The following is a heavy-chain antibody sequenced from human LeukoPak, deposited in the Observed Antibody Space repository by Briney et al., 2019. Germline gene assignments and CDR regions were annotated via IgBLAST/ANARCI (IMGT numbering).Heavy chain of an antibody. D-gene: IGHD6-13*01. J-gene: IGHJ6*03. CDR1: GFTFDDYA. Sequence: GGSLRLSCAASGFTFDDYAMHWVRQAPGKGLEWVSLISWDGGSTYYADSVKGRFTISRDNSKNSLYLQMNSLRAEDTALYYCAKDGTLGIAAFQARYYYMDVWGKGTTVTVSS. V-gene: IGHV3-43D*03. CDR3: AKDGTLGIAAFQARYYYMDV. CDR2: ISWDGGST.